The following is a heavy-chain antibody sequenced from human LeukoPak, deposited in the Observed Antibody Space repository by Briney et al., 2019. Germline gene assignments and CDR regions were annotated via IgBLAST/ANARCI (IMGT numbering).Heavy chain of an antibody. CDR1: GFTFSSYS. CDR3: ARGPEGGYYYFDY. CDR2: ISSSSSYI. D-gene: IGHD5-12*01. Sequence: GGSLRLSCAASGFTFSSYSMKWVRQAPGEGLEWVSYISSSSSYIYYADSVKGRFTISRDNAKNSLYLQMNSLRAEDTAVYYCARGPEGGYYYFDYWGQGTLVTVSS. V-gene: IGHV3-21*01. J-gene: IGHJ4*02.